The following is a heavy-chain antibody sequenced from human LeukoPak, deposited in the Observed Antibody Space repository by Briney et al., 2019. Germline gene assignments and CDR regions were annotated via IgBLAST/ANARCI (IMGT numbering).Heavy chain of an antibody. V-gene: IGHV3-7*01. CDR1: GFNFRTYW. CDR3: ATSRDSSGVD. CDR2: INHDGSVK. Sequence: GGSLGLSCAASGFNFRTYWMSWVRQAPGKGLEWVANINHDGSVKYYLDSVKGRFTVSRDNDKNSLYLQMNSLRAEDTAVYYCATSRDSSGVDWGQGNLVTVSS. D-gene: IGHD3-22*01. J-gene: IGHJ4*02.